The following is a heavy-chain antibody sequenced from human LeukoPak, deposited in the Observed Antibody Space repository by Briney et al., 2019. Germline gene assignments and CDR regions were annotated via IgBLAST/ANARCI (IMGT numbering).Heavy chain of an antibody. V-gene: IGHV3-23*01. CDR1: GFTFSNYA. J-gene: IGHJ5*02. CDR3: AKIGGYDFWSGQNWFDP. Sequence: GGSLRLSCTASGFTFSNYAMSWVRQAPGKGLEWVSAISGSGGSTYYADSVKGRFTLSRDNSKNTLYLQMNSLRAEETAIYYCAKIGGYDFWSGQNWFDPWGQGTLVTVSS. D-gene: IGHD3-3*01. CDR2: ISGSGGST.